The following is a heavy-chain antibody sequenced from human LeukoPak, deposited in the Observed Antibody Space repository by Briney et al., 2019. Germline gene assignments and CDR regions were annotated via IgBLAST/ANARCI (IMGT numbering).Heavy chain of an antibody. CDR1: GFTFSSYA. CDR3: ARAHCSGRGCYQRYVGFDI. V-gene: IGHV3-21*03. D-gene: IGHD2-15*01. CDR2: ISSNSAYL. Sequence: GGSLRLSCAASGFTFSSYAMSWVRQAPGKGLEWVSSISSNSAYLYYVDSLRGRFTVPRHNPKNSLSLQMNSLTVERTHVCSCARAHCSGRGCYQRYVGFDIWGQRTVVTASS. J-gene: IGHJ3*02.